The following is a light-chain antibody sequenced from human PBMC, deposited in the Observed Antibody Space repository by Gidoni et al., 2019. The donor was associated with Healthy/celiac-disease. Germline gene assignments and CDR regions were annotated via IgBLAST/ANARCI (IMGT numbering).Light chain of an antibody. J-gene: IGKJ1*01. CDR3: QQYNNWWT. CDR2: GAS. CDR1: QSVSSN. Sequence: ELVMTQSPATLSVSPGERATLSCRASQSVSSNLAWYQQKHGHAPRLLIYGASTRATGIPARFSGSGSGTEFTLTISSLQSEDFAVYYCQQYNNWWTFGQGTKVEIK. V-gene: IGKV3-15*01.